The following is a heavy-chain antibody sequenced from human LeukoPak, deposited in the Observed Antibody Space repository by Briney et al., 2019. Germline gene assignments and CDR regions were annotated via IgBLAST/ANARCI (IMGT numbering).Heavy chain of an antibody. J-gene: IGHJ3*02. CDR2: IYYSGST. D-gene: IGHD1-7*01. Sequence: SETLSLTCTVSGYSISSGYYWSWIRQPPGKGLEWIGYIYYSGSTNYNPSLKSRVTISVDTSKNQFSLKLSSVTAADTAVYYCARATYNWNYPSTFAFDIWGQGTMVTVSS. CDR3: ARATYNWNYPSTFAFDI. V-gene: IGHV4-61*01. CDR1: GYSISSGYY.